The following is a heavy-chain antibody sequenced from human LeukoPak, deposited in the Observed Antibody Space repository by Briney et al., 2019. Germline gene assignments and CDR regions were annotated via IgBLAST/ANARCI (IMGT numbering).Heavy chain of an antibody. J-gene: IGHJ4*02. CDR1: GGTSSSYA. Sequence: SVKVSCKASGGTSSSYAISWVRQAPGQGLEWMGGIIPIFGTANYAQKFQGRVTITADKSTSTAYMELSSLRSEDTAVYYCTTDRLDSSGYYYGDDYWGQGTLVTVSS. D-gene: IGHD3-22*01. CDR2: IIPIFGTA. V-gene: IGHV1-69*06. CDR3: TTDRLDSSGYYYGDDY.